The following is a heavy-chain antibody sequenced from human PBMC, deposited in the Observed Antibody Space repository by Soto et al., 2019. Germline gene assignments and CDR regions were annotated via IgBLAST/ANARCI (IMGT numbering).Heavy chain of an antibody. V-gene: IGHV3-72*01. Sequence: EVQLVESGGGLVQPGGTLRLACTASGFILSDHYMDWVRQAPGKGLEWIGRSRDKVNSYTTQYAGCVKGRFTISRDESKYSLYLQIDMLKTEDTAVYFCTRGGSSSPYSDPIDVWGQGTTVIISS. CDR2: SRDKVNSYTT. J-gene: IGHJ6*02. D-gene: IGHD6-6*01. CDR3: TRGGSSSPYSDPIDV. CDR1: GFILSDHY.